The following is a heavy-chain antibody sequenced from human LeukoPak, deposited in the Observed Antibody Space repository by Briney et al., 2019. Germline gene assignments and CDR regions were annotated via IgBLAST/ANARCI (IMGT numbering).Heavy chain of an antibody. Sequence: GGSLRLSCAASGFTFSSYWMSWIRQAPGKGLEWVANINQNEREIYYGDSVKGRFTISRDNAKNTLYPQMNSLRAEDTAVYYCARERTSGWDAFDFWGQGTLVTVSS. CDR1: GFTFSSYW. D-gene: IGHD6-19*01. J-gene: IGHJ4*02. CDR2: INQNEREI. CDR3: ARERTSGWDAFDF. V-gene: IGHV3-7*01.